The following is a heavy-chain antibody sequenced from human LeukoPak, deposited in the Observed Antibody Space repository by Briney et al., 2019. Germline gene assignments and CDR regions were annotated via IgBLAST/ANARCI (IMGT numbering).Heavy chain of an antibody. CDR1: GFTFSSYE. CDR3: ARDNPGGPDAFDI. Sequence: GGSLRLSCAASGFTFSSYEMNWVRQAPGKGLEWVSYITNSGSAIFYSNSVKGRFTISRDNAKNSLYLQMNSLRAEDTAVYYCARDNPGGPDAFDIWGQGTMVTVSS. V-gene: IGHV3-48*03. D-gene: IGHD2-15*01. J-gene: IGHJ3*02. CDR2: ITNSGSAI.